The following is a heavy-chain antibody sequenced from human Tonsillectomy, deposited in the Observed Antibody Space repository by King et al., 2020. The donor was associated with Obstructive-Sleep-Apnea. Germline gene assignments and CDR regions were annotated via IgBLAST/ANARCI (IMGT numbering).Heavy chain of an antibody. D-gene: IGHD3-9*01. Sequence: VQLVESGGGLVQPGGSLRLSCAASGFTFSSYWMSWVRQAPGKGLEWVANIKQDGSEKYYVDSVKGRFTISRDNAKNSLYLQMNCLRAEDTAVYYCARDGPDILTGYFFDYWGQGTLVTVSS. V-gene: IGHV3-7*01. CDR1: GFTFSSYW. CDR2: IKQDGSEK. CDR3: ARDGPDILTGYFFDY. J-gene: IGHJ4*02.